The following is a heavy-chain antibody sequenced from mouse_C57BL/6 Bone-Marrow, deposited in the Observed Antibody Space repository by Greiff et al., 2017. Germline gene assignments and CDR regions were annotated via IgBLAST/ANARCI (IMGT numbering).Heavy chain of an antibody. CDR1: GFTFSNYW. D-gene: IGHD2-3*01. Sequence: EVQLVESGGGLVQPGGSMKLSCVASGFTFSNYWMNWVRQSPEKGLEWVAQLRLESDNYATHYAVSVKGRFTISRDDSKSSVYLQMNNLRAEDTGIYYCTGPPVDGYEAMDYWGQGTSVTVSS. J-gene: IGHJ4*01. CDR2: LRLESDNYAT. CDR3: TGPPVDGYEAMDY. V-gene: IGHV6-3*01.